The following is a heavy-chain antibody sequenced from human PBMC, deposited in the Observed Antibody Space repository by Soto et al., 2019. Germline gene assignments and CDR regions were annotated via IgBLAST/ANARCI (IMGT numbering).Heavy chain of an antibody. CDR1: GYTFNSYG. J-gene: IGHJ4*02. CDR3: ARHGPPLDY. V-gene: IGHV1-18*01. Sequence: ASVKVSCKASGYTFNSYGISWLRQAPGQGLEWMGWISAYNGNRNYAQKFQGRVTMTTDTSTSTAYMELRSLRSDDTAVYNCARHGPPLDYWGQGTPVTVSS. CDR2: ISAYNGNR.